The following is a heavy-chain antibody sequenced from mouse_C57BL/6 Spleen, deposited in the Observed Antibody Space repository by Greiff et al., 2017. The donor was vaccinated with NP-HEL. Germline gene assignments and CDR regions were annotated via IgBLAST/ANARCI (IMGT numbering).Heavy chain of an antibody. Sequence: EVKLVESGEGLVKPGGSLKLSCAASGFTFSSYAMSWVRQTPEKRLEWVAYISSGGDYIYYADTVKGRFTISRDNARNTLYLQMSSLKSEDTAMYYCTRVGSEDWFAYWGQGTLVTVSA. J-gene: IGHJ3*01. CDR2: ISSGGDYI. D-gene: IGHD3-2*02. CDR1: GFTFSSYA. CDR3: TRVGSEDWFAY. V-gene: IGHV5-9-1*02.